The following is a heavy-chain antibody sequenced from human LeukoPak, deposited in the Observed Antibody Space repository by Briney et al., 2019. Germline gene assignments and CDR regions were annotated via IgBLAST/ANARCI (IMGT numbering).Heavy chain of an antibody. CDR1: GFTFSCYA. CDR3: AKDGVRGVAAVWFDP. D-gene: IGHD3-10*01. Sequence: GGSLRLSCAASGFTFSCYAMSWVRQAPGKGLEWVSAISGSGGSTYYADSVKGRFTISRDNSKNTLYLQMNSLRAEDTAVYYCAKDGVRGVAAVWFDPWGQGTLVTVSS. CDR2: ISGSGGST. J-gene: IGHJ5*02. V-gene: IGHV3-23*01.